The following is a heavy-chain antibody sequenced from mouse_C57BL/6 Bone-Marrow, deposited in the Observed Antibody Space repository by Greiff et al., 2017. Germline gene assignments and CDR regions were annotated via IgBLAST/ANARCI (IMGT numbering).Heavy chain of an antibody. CDR3: SYDGYYDLVWFAY. Sequence: EVQLQQSGTVLARPGASVKMSCKTSGYTFTSYWMHWVKQRPGQGLEWIGAIYPGNSDTSYNQKFKGKDKLTAVTSASTAYMALSSLTNEDSAVYYCSYDGYYDLVWFAYWGQGTLVTVSA. V-gene: IGHV1-5*01. J-gene: IGHJ3*01. CDR1: GYTFTSYW. D-gene: IGHD2-3*01. CDR2: IYPGNSDT.